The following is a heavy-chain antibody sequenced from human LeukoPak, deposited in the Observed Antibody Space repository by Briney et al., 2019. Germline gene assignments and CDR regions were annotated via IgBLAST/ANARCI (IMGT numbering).Heavy chain of an antibody. CDR2: ISSSSSYI. V-gene: IGHV3-21*01. CDR3: ARDYDSSGYYYHDY. Sequence: GGSLRLSCAASGFTFSSYSMNWVRQAPGKGLEWVSSISSSSSYIYYADSVKGRFTISRDNAKNSLYLQMNSLRAEDTAVYYCARDYDSSGYYYHDYWGQGTLVTVSS. D-gene: IGHD3-22*01. J-gene: IGHJ4*02. CDR1: GFTFSSYS.